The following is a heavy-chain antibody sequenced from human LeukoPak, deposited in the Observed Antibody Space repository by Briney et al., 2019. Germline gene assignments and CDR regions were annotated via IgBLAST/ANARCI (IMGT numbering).Heavy chain of an antibody. J-gene: IGHJ4*02. CDR2: ISSSSSTI. Sequence: GGSLRLSCAASGFTFSSYSMNWVRQAPGKGLEWVSYISSSSSTIYYADSVKGRFTISRDNAKNSLYLQMNSLRAEDTAVYYCARDPLRIAVAGTDYWGQGTLVTVSS. D-gene: IGHD6-19*01. V-gene: IGHV3-48*01. CDR3: ARDPLRIAVAGTDY. CDR1: GFTFSSYS.